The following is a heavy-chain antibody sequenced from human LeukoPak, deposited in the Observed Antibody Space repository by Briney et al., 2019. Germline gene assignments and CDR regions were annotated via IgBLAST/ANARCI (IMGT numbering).Heavy chain of an antibody. D-gene: IGHD3-16*02. CDR3: AREYYDYVWGSYRIAY. V-gene: IGHV3-30*02. Sequence: GGSPRLSCAASGFTFSSYGMHWVRQAPGKGLEWVAFIRYDGSNKYYADSVKGRFTISRDNSKNTLYLQMNSLRAEDTAVYYCAREYYDYVWGSYRIAYWGQGTLVTVSS. CDR2: IRYDGSNK. CDR1: GFTFSSYG. J-gene: IGHJ4*02.